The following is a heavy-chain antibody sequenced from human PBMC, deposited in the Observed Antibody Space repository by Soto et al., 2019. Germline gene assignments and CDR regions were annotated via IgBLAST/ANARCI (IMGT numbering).Heavy chain of an antibody. CDR3: ASGASRWYPYFFDS. CDR1: EGTFNSYA. Sequence: QAQVVQSGAEVRKPGSSVKLSCKASEGTFNSYAIAWVRQAPGQGLEWMGGIIPYYNTLNYAQKFQDRVTITADDSTNTVFMVLSSPRSDDTAVYFCASGASRWYPYFFDSWAQGSLVTVSS. D-gene: IGHD6-13*01. V-gene: IGHV1-69*01. J-gene: IGHJ4*02. CDR2: IIPYYNTL.